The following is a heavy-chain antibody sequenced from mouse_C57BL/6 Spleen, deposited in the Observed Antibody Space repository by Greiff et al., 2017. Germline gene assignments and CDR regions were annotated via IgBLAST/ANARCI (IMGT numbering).Heavy chain of an antibody. D-gene: IGHD1-1*01. CDR1: GYTFTSYW. CDR3: ANYYGSRFAY. CDR2: IDPSDSYT. J-gene: IGHJ3*01. Sequence: VKQSCKASGYTFTSYWMQWVKQRPGQGLEWIGEIDPSDSYTNYNQKFKGKATLTVDTSSSTAYMQLSSLTSEDSAVYYCANYYGSRFAYWGQGTLVTVSA. V-gene: IGHV1-50*01.